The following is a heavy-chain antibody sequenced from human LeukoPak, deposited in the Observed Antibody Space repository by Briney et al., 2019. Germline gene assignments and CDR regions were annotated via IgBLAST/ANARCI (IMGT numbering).Heavy chain of an antibody. V-gene: IGHV4-34*01. CDR1: GGSFSSYY. Sequence: PSETLSLTCAVYGGSFSSYYWSWIRQPPGKGLEWIGEINHSGSTNYNPSLKSRVTISVDTSKNQFSLKLSAVTAADTAVYYCARGTRITIFGNPLRLNWFDPWGQGTLVTVSS. D-gene: IGHD3-3*01. J-gene: IGHJ5*02. CDR3: ARGTRITIFGNPLRLNWFDP. CDR2: INHSGST.